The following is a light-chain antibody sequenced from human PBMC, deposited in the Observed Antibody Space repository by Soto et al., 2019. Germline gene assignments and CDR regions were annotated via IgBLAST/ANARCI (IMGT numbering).Light chain of an antibody. Sequence: EIVLTQSPGTLSLSPGERATLSCRASQTVSDNYLAWYQQKPGQAPRLLIYGASNRATAIPDMFSGGGFGTDFTLTISRLEPEDFAVYFCQQYSSSPVTFAQGTKVEIK. V-gene: IGKV3-20*01. CDR2: GAS. CDR3: QQYSSSPVT. J-gene: IGKJ1*01. CDR1: QTVSDNY.